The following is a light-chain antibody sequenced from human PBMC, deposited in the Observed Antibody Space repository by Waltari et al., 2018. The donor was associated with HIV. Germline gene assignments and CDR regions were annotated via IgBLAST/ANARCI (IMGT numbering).Light chain of an antibody. CDR2: LNSDGSH. J-gene: IGLJ2*01. CDR3: QTWGTGMV. V-gene: IGLV4-69*01. CDR1: SGHSSYA. Sequence: QLVLTQSPSASASLGASVKLTCTLSSGHSSYAIAWHQQQPEKGPRYLMKLNSDGSHSKGDGIPGRFSGSSSGAERYLTISSLQSDDEADYYCQTWGTGMVFGGGTKLTVL.